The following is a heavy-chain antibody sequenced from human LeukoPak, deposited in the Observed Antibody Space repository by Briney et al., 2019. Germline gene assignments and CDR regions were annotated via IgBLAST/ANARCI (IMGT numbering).Heavy chain of an antibody. CDR2: MNPNSGNT. V-gene: IGHV1-8*03. CDR3: ARGPRRGFDY. Sequence: ASVKVSCKASGYTFTGYYMHWVRQAPGQGLEWMGWMNPNSGNTGYAQKFQGRVTITRNTSISTAYMELSSLRSEDTAVYYCARGPRRGFDYWGQGTLVTVSS. J-gene: IGHJ4*02. CDR1: GYTFTGYY. D-gene: IGHD3-10*01.